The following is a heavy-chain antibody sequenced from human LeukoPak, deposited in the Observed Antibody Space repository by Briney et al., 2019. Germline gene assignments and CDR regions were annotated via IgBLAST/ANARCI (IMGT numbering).Heavy chain of an antibody. D-gene: IGHD2-2*01. CDR3: ARQLGYCSSTSCYADKVDY. V-gene: IGHV4-39*01. J-gene: IGHJ4*02. CDR1: GGSISSYY. Sequence: PSETPSLTCTVSGGSISSYYWGWIRQPPGKGLEWIGSIYYSGSTYYNPPLKSRVTISVDTSKNQFSLKLSSVTAADTAVYYCARQLGYCSSTSCYADKVDYWGQGTLVTVSS. CDR2: IYYSGST.